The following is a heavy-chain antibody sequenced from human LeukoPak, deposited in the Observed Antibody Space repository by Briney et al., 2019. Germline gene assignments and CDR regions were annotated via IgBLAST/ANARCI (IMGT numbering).Heavy chain of an antibody. CDR2: ISTSGGST. V-gene: IGHV3-23*01. D-gene: IGHD5-24*01. CDR3: AKGKMATSNYFDY. J-gene: IGHJ4*02. Sequence: GGSLRLSCAASGFTFSSYAMSWVRQAPGKGLEWVSTISTSGGSTYYAGSVKGRFTISRDNAKNSLYLQMNSLRAEDTALYYCAKGKMATSNYFDYWGQGTLVTVSS. CDR1: GFTFSSYA.